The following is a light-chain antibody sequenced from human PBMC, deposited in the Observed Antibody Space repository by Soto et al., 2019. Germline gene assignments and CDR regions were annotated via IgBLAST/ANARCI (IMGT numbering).Light chain of an antibody. CDR1: QNINNY. V-gene: IGKV1-33*01. Sequence: DIQMTQSPSYLSASVGDRVTITCQASQNINNYLNWYQQKPGRAPKLLIYDASNLEAGVPSRFRGSGSGTDFTLTISSLQPEDFASYYCQQIYTIPLTFGGGTKVDIK. J-gene: IGKJ4*01. CDR3: QQIYTIPLT. CDR2: DAS.